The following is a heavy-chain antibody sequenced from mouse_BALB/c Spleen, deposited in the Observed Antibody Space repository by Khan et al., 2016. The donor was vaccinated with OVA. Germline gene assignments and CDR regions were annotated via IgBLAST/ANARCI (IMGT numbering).Heavy chain of an antibody. J-gene: IGHJ2*01. CDR2: IWPGGGT. CDR1: GFSLTSYG. Sequence: QVQLKQSGPGLVAPSQCLSITCTVSGFSLTSYGVHWVRQPPGKGLEWLGVIWPGGGTTYYSALMSSLSTSKDNTTSHAFYIMNSLLTDDTATYYCAGREEIWGQGTTLTVSS. V-gene: IGHV2-9*02. CDR3: AGREEI.